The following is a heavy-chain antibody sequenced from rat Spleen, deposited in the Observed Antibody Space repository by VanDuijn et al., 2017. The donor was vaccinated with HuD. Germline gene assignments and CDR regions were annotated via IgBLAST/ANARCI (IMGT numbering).Heavy chain of an antibody. V-gene: IGHV5-29*01. CDR1: GFTFSDYY. J-gene: IGHJ2*01. Sequence: EVQLVESDGGLVQPGRSLKLSCAASGFTFSDYYMAWVRQAPTKGLEWVTTISYDDSSTYYRDSVKGRFTISRDIAKSTLSLQMDSLRSEDTATYYCARDGQWFDYWGQGVMVTVSS. D-gene: IGHD1-1*01. CDR2: ISYDDSST. CDR3: ARDGQWFDY.